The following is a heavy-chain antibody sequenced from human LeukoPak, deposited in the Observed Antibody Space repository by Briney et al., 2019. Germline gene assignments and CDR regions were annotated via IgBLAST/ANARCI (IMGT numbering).Heavy chain of an antibody. Sequence: AGGSLRLSCAASGFTFSSYSMNWVRQAPGKGLEWVSSISSSSSYIYYVDSVKGRFTISRDNAKNSLYLQMNSLRAEDTAVYYCARVAWFGEFYGMDVWGQGTTVTVSS. V-gene: IGHV3-21*01. J-gene: IGHJ6*02. CDR1: GFTFSSYS. D-gene: IGHD3-10*01. CDR2: ISSSSSYI. CDR3: ARVAWFGEFYGMDV.